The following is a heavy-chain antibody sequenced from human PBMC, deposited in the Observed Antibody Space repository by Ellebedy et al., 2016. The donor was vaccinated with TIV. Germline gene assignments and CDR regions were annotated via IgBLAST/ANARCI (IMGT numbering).Heavy chain of an antibody. D-gene: IGHD2-15*01. V-gene: IGHV3-30-3*01. Sequence: GGSLRLSCAASGFTFSSYAMHWVRQASGKGLEWVAVISYDGSNKYYADSVKCRFTISRDNAKNTLYLQMNSLGAEDTAVYYCAREGGGYCSGGSCYSDYWGQGTLVTVSS. CDR3: AREGGGYCSGGSCYSDY. CDR1: GFTFSSYA. J-gene: IGHJ4*02. CDR2: ISYDGSNK.